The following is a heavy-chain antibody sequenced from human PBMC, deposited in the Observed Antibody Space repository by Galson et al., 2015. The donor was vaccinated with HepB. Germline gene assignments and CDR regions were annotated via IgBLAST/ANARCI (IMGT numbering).Heavy chain of an antibody. J-gene: IGHJ4*02. V-gene: IGHV1-18*04. CDR2: ISVYNGNT. D-gene: IGHD6-13*01. CDR1: GYTFTSYG. CDR3: ARDTIGIAAAVGGDY. Sequence: SVKVSCKASGYTFTSYGISWVRQAPGQGLEWMGWISVYNGNTNYAQKLQGRVTMTTDTSTSTAYMELRSLRSDDTAVYYCARDTIGIAAAVGGDYWGQGTLVTVSS.